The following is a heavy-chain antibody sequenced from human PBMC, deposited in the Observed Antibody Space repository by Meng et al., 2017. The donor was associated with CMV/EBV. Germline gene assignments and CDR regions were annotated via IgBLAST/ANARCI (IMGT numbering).Heavy chain of an antibody. CDR1: GGSFSGYY. CDR3: ARLGYCSSTSCLYSYYGMDV. Sequence: SETLSLTCAVHGGSFSGYYWSWARQPPGKGLEWIGEINHSGSTNCNPSLKSRVTISVDTSKNQFSLKLSSVTTANTAVYYCARLGYCSSTSCLYSYYGMDVWGQGTTVTVSS. J-gene: IGHJ6*02. CDR2: INHSGST. V-gene: IGHV4-34*01. D-gene: IGHD2-2*01.